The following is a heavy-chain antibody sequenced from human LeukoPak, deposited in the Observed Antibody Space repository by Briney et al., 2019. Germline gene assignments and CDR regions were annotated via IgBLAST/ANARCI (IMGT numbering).Heavy chain of an antibody. CDR3: ARYSSSVNDAFDI. V-gene: IGHV3-72*01. J-gene: IGHJ3*02. Sequence: PGGSLRLSCAASGFTFSDHYMDWVRQAPGKGLEWVGRTRNKANSYTTEYAASVKGRFTISRDDSKNSLYLQMNSLKTEDTAVYYCARYSSSVNDAFDIWGQGTMVTVSS. CDR2: TRNKANSYTT. D-gene: IGHD6-6*01. CDR1: GFTFSDHY.